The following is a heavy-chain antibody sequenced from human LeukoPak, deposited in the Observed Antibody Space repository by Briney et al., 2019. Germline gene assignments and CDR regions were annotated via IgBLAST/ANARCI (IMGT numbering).Heavy chain of an antibody. CDR1: GFTFSTYW. V-gene: IGHV3-74*01. Sequence: GGSLRLSCAASGFTFSTYWMHWVRQVPEKGLVWVSRISSDGTNANYADSVKGRFTISRDNAKNTLYLQMNSLRAEDTAVYYCVLLSLTPGWGQGTLVTVSA. CDR3: VLLSLTPG. CDR2: ISSDGTNA. J-gene: IGHJ4*02. D-gene: IGHD3-10*01.